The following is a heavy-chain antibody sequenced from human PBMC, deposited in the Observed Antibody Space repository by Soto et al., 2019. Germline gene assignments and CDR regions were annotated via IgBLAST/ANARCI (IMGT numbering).Heavy chain of an antibody. V-gene: IGHV4-59*11. J-gene: IGHJ4*02. CDR2: IYYNGNN. Sequence: QVQLQESGPGLVKPSETLSLTCTVSGGSISNHYWSWIRQPPGKGLEWIGYIYYNGNNNYNPFLKSRVTMSVDTSKNQISLRLSSVTAADTAVYYCARANWYSEYWGQGTLVTVSS. CDR3: ARANWYSEY. CDR1: GGSISNHY. D-gene: IGHD7-27*01.